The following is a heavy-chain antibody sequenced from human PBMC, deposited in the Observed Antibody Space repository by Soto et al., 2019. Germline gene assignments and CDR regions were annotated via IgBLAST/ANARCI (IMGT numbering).Heavy chain of an antibody. CDR3: VKDRYVDY. Sequence: PGGSLRLSCSVFGFTFTSYAMHWVRQAPGKGLEYIASISSEGATTYYADSVKGRFIISRDNSKSTLYLQMSSLRAEDTAVYYCVKDRYVDYWGQGILVTVSS. CDR1: GFTFTSYA. CDR2: ISSEGATT. V-gene: IGHV3-64D*06. J-gene: IGHJ4*02.